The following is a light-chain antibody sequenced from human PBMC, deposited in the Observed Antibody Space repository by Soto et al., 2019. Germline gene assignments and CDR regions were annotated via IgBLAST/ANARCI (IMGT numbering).Light chain of an antibody. CDR3: RQSYSGLVA. J-gene: IGKJ1*01. V-gene: IGKV1-39*01. CDR1: QSISKS. Sequence: DFQVTQSPSSLSASVGDRVTITCRASQSISKSLNWYQQKPGKAPELLIYAASTLQSGVPSRFSGSGSGTDFTLTISSLQPEDSASYYCRQSYSGLVAFGQGTKVDIK. CDR2: AAS.